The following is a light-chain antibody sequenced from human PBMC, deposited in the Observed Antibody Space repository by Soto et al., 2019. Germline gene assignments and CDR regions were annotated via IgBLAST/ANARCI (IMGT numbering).Light chain of an antibody. V-gene: IGLV2-14*01. Sequence: QSVLTQPASVSGSPGQSITISCTTTSSDVSGYKYVSWYQQHPGKAPKVVIYEVSHRPSGVSNRFSGSKSGNTASLTISGLQAEDEADYYCSSYTSSTTVVFGGGTKVTVL. CDR1: SSDVSGYKY. CDR2: EVS. J-gene: IGLJ2*01. CDR3: SSYTSSTTVV.